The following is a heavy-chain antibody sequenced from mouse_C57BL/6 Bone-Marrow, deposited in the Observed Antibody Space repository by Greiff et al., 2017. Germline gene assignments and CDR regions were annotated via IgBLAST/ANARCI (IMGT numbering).Heavy chain of an antibody. V-gene: IGHV1-64*01. D-gene: IGHD2-2*01. CDR2: IHTNRGRT. CDR1: GYTFTSYW. Sequence: QVQLQQPGAELVKPGASVKLSCKASGYTFTSYWMHWVKQRPGQGLAWIGMIHTNRGRTNYNEKFKSKATLTVDKSSSTAYMQRSILTSEDSAVYYCAIVLYGHDVGEFAYWGQGTLVTVSA. CDR3: AIVLYGHDVGEFAY. J-gene: IGHJ3*01.